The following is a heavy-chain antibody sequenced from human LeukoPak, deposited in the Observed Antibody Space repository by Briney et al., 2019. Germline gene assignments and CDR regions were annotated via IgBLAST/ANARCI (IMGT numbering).Heavy chain of an antibody. CDR3: ARDEWFGEYAY. CDR1: GYTFTTFG. J-gene: IGHJ4*02. V-gene: IGHV1-18*01. D-gene: IGHD3-10*01. CDR2: ISAYNGNT. Sequence: ASVKVSCKASGYTFTTFGISWVRQAPGHGLEWMGWISAYNGNTNYAQKLQGRVTMTTDTSTSTAYMELRSLRSDDTAVYYCARDEWFGEYAYWGQGTLVTVSS.